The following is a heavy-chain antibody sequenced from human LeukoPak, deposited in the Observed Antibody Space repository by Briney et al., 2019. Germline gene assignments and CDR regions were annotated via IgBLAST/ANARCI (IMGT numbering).Heavy chain of an antibody. Sequence: SETLSLTCTVSGGSISSYYWSWIRQPPGKGLEWIGYIYYSGSTNYNPSLKSRVTISVDTSKYQFSLKLSSVTAADTAVYYCARDAGLLDGMDVWGQGTTVTVSS. J-gene: IGHJ6*02. CDR2: IYYSGST. CDR3: ARDAGLLDGMDV. V-gene: IGHV4-59*01. D-gene: IGHD2-8*02. CDR1: GGSISSYY.